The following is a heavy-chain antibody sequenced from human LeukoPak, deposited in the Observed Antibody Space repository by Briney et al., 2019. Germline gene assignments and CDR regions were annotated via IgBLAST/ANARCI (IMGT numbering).Heavy chain of an antibody. Sequence: QPGGSLRLSCAASGFTFSSYWMHWVRQAPGKGLEWVAFIRSDGSNQYYADSVKGRLTISRDNSKNTLYLQMNSLRAEDTAVYYCAKTVSCGGSTCYSWDNYFDYWGQGTLVTVSS. CDR2: IRSDGSNQ. CDR1: GFTFSSYW. V-gene: IGHV3-30*02. D-gene: IGHD2-15*01. J-gene: IGHJ4*02. CDR3: AKTVSCGGSTCYSWDNYFDY.